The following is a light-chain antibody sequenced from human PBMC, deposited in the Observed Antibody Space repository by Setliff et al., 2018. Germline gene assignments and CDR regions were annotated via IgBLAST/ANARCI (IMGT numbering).Light chain of an antibody. CDR3: CSYTGFSYV. V-gene: IGLV2-11*01. CDR2: DVR. J-gene: IGLJ1*01. Sequence: QSALTQPRSVSGSPGRPVTISCTGTSSDVGAYNYVSWYQQHPGKVPKLMIYDVRKRPSGVPDRFSGSKSGNTASLTISGLQAEDEADYYCCSYTGFSYVFGSGTKVTVL. CDR1: SSDVGAYNY.